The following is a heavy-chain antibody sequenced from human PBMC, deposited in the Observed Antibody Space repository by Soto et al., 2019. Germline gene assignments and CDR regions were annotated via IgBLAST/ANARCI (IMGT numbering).Heavy chain of an antibody. CDR2: IDPSDSQT. D-gene: IGHD3-3*01. Sequence: GESLKISCKGSGYSFAGYWITWVRQKPGKGLEWMGRIDPSDSQTYYSPSFRGHVTISVTKSITTVFLQWSSLRASDTAMYYCARQIYDSETVPNYHYYFDPWGQGSPVTVSS. V-gene: IGHV5-10-1*01. CDR3: ARQIYDSETVPNYHYYFDP. J-gene: IGHJ4*02. CDR1: GYSFAGYW.